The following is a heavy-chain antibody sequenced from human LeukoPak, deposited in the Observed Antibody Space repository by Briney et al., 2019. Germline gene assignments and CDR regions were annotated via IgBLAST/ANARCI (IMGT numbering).Heavy chain of an antibody. CDR3: AKDAHYYVYGMDV. CDR2: ISSSSYI. D-gene: IGHD3-10*02. J-gene: IGHJ6*02. CDR1: GFTFSSYS. V-gene: IGHV3-21*04. Sequence: GGSLRLSCAASGFTFSSYSMNWVRQAPGKGLEWVSSISSSSYIYYADSVKGRFTISRDNAKNSLYLQMNSLRAEDTAVYYCAKDAHYYVYGMDVWGQGTTVTVSS.